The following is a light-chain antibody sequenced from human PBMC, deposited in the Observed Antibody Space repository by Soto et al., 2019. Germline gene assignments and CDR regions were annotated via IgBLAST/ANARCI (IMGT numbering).Light chain of an antibody. Sequence: DIQMTQSPSTLSASVGARVTITCRASQSISSWLAWYQQKPGKSPKLLIYAASSLESGVPSRFSGSGSGTEFILTISSLQPDDFASYCCQHYGGMWTFGQGTKVDIK. CDR3: QHYGGMWT. V-gene: IGKV1-5*01. J-gene: IGKJ1*01. CDR2: AAS. CDR1: QSISSW.